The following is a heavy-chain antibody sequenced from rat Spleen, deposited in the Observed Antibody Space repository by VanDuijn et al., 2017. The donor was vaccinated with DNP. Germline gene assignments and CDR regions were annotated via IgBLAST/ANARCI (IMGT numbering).Heavy chain of an antibody. V-gene: IGHV5-22*01. CDR1: GLTFTHYD. D-gene: IGHD1-11*01. CDR3: VRWDYGIYGFDY. J-gene: IGHJ2*01. CDR2: ISYDGGST. Sequence: EVQLVESGGGLVQPGRSLKLSCAASGLTFTHYDMVWVRQAPTKGLEWVAYISYDGGSTYYGDSVKVRFTSSRDNAENTLYLQMYSLRSEDMATYYCVRWDYGIYGFDYWGQGVMVTVSS.